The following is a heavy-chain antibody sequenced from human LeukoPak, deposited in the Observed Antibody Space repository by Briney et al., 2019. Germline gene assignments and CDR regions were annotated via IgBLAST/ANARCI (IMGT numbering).Heavy chain of an antibody. CDR2: INPSGGST. CDR1: GYTFTIYY. CDR3: ARVRGGYSTSGSYYPYYFHY. V-gene: IGHV1-46*01. J-gene: IGHJ4*02. D-gene: IGHD3-10*01. Sequence: ASVKVSYKASGYTFTIYYMHWVRQAPGQGLEWMGIINPSGGSTSYAQKFQGRVTMTRDMSTSTVYMELSSLRSEDTAVYYCARVRGGYSTSGSYYPYYFHYWGQGTLVTVSS.